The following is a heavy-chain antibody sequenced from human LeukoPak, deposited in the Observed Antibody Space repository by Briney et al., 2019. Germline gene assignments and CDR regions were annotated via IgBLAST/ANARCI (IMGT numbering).Heavy chain of an antibody. CDR3: VKAVVSAAIKSWFDP. J-gene: IGHJ5*02. CDR1: GFTFSSYA. CDR2: ISGSGGST. Sequence: GGSLRLSCAASGFTFSSYAMSWVRQAPGKGLEWVSAISGSGGSTYYADSVKGRFTISRDNSKNTLYLQMNSLRAEDTAVYYCVKAVVSAAIKSWFDPWGQGTLVTVSS. D-gene: IGHD2-2*02. V-gene: IGHV3-23*01.